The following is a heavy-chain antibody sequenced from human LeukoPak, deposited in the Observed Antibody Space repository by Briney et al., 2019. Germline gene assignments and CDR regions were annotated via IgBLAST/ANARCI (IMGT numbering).Heavy chain of an antibody. V-gene: IGHV3-21*01. Sequence: GGSLRLSCAASGFTFSSYSMNWVRQAPGKGLEWVSSISSSSSYIYYADSVKGRFTISRDNAKNSLYLQMNRLRAEDTAVYYCARDSSGYSGYDYEWFDPWGQGTLVTVSS. D-gene: IGHD5-12*01. J-gene: IGHJ5*02. CDR1: GFTFSSYS. CDR2: ISSSSSYI. CDR3: ARDSSGYSGYDYEWFDP.